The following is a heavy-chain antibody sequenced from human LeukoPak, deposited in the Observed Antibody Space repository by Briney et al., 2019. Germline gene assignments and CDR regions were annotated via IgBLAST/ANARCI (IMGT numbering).Heavy chain of an antibody. J-gene: IGHJ4*02. Sequence: SETLSLTCTVSGGSISSYYWSWIRQPPGKGLEWIGYIYYSGSTNYNPSLKSRATISVDTSKNQFSLKLSSVTAADTAVYYCARNPGYSGGWYVTYFDYWGQGTLVTVSS. CDR2: IYYSGST. CDR1: GGSISSYY. V-gene: IGHV4-59*01. D-gene: IGHD6-13*01. CDR3: ARNPGYSGGWYVTYFDY.